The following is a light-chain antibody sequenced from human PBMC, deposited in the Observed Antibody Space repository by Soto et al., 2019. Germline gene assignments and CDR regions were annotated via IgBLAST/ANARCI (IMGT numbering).Light chain of an antibody. V-gene: IGKV3-20*01. CDR3: QQFSSYPRT. Sequence: EIVLTQSPGTLSLSPGERATLSCRASQSVSSSYLAWYQQKPGQAPRLLIYDASSRATGIPDRFSGGGSGTGFTLTISRLEPEDFAVYYCQQFSSYPRTFGGGTKVDIK. J-gene: IGKJ4*01. CDR2: DAS. CDR1: QSVSSSY.